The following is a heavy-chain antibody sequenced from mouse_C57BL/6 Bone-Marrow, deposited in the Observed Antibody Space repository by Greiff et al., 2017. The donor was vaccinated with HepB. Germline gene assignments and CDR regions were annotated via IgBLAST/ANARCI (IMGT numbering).Heavy chain of an antibody. J-gene: IGHJ3*01. CDR3: AVGSSWFAY. V-gene: IGHV1-50*01. Sequence: QVQLQQPGAELVKPGASVKLSCKASGYTFTSYWMQWVKQRPGQGLEWIGEIDPSDSYTNYNQKFKGKATLTVDTSSSTAYMQLSSLTSEDSAVYYCAVGSSWFAYWGQGTLVTVSA. CDR1: GYTFTSYW. D-gene: IGHD1-1*01. CDR2: IDPSDSYT.